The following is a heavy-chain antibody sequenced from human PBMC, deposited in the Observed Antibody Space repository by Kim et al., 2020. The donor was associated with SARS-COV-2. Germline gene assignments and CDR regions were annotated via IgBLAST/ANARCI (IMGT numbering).Heavy chain of an antibody. D-gene: IGHD3-22*01. Sequence: SVKVSCKASGGTFSSYAISWVRQAPGQGLEWMGGIIPIFGTANYAQKFQGRVTITADESTSTAYMELSSLRSEDTAVYYCARDGDSSGYLERGRGVSFDYWGQGTLVTVSS. CDR1: GGTFSSYA. CDR3: ARDGDSSGYLERGRGVSFDY. J-gene: IGHJ4*02. CDR2: IIPIFGTA. V-gene: IGHV1-69*13.